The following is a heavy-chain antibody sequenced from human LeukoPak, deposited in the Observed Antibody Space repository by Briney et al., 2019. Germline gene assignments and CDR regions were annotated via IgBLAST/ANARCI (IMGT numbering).Heavy chain of an antibody. CDR2: ISAYNGNT. CDR1: GYTFTSYG. Sequence: ASVKVSCKASGYTFTSYGISWVRQAPGQGLEWMGWISAYNGNTNYAQKLQGRVTMTTDTSTSTAYMELRSLRSEDTAVYYCARDSSVGATTSYYGMDVWGQGTTVTVSS. CDR3: ARDSSVGATTSYYGMDV. D-gene: IGHD1-26*01. V-gene: IGHV1-18*01. J-gene: IGHJ6*02.